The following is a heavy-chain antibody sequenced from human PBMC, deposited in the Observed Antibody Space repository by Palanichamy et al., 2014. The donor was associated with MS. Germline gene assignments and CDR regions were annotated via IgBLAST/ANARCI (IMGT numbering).Heavy chain of an antibody. CDR3: ARRSPRAGSGYYTVPIQPAFDV. CDR1: D. D-gene: IGHD3-3*01. Sequence: DINWMRQATGQGLEWMGWMNPDSGNTGYAQKFQGRVTITRNTSISTAYMELSSLTSEDTAVYYCARRSPRAGSGYYTVPIQPAFDVWGQGTMVTVSS. J-gene: IGHJ3*01. V-gene: IGHV1-8*03. CDR2: MNPDSGNT.